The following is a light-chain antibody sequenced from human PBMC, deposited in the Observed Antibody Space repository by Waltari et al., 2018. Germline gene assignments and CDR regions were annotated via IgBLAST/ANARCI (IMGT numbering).Light chain of an antibody. J-gene: IGKJ1*01. V-gene: IGKV3D-15*01. CDR2: STS. Sequence: EIVMTQSPATLSVSPGESATLSCRASQSLSRTFSWYQQKPGQAPRLLIYSTSTRAPGIPARFSGSGSGTEFTLTISSLQSEDFAIYYCQQYNYWPWTFGQGTRVEIK. CDR1: QSLSRT. CDR3: QQYNYWPWT.